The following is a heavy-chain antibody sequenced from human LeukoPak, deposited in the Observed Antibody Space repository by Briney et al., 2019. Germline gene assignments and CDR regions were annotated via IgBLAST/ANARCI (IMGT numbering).Heavy chain of an antibody. CDR3: AREVIAAHNWFDP. J-gene: IGHJ5*02. D-gene: IGHD6-6*01. CDR1: GGSISSYY. Sequence: SETLSLTCTVSGGSISSYYWRWIRQPPGKGLEWIGRFYTSGSTNYNPSLKSRVTMSADTSKNQFSLNLSSVTAADTAVYYCAREVIAAHNWFDPWGQGTLVTVSS. CDR2: FYTSGST. V-gene: IGHV4-4*07.